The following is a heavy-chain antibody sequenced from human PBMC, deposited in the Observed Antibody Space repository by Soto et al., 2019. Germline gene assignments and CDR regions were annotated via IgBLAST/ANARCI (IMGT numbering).Heavy chain of an antibody. D-gene: IGHD1-20*01. V-gene: IGHV1-3*01. CDR2: INAGNGNT. Sequence: QVQLVQSGAEVKKPGASVKGSCKASGYTFTSYAMHWVRQAPGQRLEWMGWINAGNGNTKYSQKFQGRVTITRDTSASTAYMELSSLRSEDTAVYYSARYAQYNWNDARIDAFDIWGQGTMATVSS. CDR1: GYTFTSYA. J-gene: IGHJ3*02. CDR3: ARYAQYNWNDARIDAFDI.